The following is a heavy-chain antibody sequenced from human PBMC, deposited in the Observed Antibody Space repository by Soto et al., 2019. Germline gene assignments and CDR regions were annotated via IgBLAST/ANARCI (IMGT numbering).Heavy chain of an antibody. CDR2: IDWDDDK. CDR3: AVATIEAPLGYYFDY. Sequence: SGPTLVNPTQTLTLTCTFSGFSLSTSGMCVSWIRQPPGKALEWLARIDWDDDKYYSTSLKTRLTISKDTSKNQVVLTMTNMDPVDTATYYCAVATIEAPLGYYFDYWGQGTLVTVSS. CDR1: GFSLSTSGMC. J-gene: IGHJ4*02. D-gene: IGHD5-12*01. V-gene: IGHV2-70*11.